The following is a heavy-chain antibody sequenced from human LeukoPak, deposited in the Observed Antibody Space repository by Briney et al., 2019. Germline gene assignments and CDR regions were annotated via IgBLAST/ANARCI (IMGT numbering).Heavy chain of an antibody. Sequence: PGGSLRLSCAASGFTFSSYSVNWVRQAPGKGLEWVSSISSSSSYIYYADSVKGRFTISRDNAKNSLYLQMNSLRAEDTAVYYCARDYFWGSYRPTPGDPWGQGTLVTVSS. CDR2: ISSSSSYI. CDR1: GFTFSSYS. CDR3: ARDYFWGSYRPTPGDP. V-gene: IGHV3-21*01. J-gene: IGHJ5*02. D-gene: IGHD3-16*02.